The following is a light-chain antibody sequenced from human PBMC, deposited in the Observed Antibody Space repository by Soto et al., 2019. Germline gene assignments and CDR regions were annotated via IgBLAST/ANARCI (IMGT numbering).Light chain of an antibody. CDR2: DAS. V-gene: IGKV3-11*01. J-gene: IGKJ4*01. CDR1: QSVSTY. CDR3: HQRSTWPLT. Sequence: EIVLTQSPATLSLSPGERATLSCRASQSVSTYLAWYQQKPCQAPRLLIYDASNRATGIPARFKASEYGTDITITMSSLEPEDVAVYHCHQRSTWPLTCRGCTKVEL.